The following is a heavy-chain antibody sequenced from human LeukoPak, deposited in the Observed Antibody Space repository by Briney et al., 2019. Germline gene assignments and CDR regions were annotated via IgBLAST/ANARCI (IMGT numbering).Heavy chain of an antibody. J-gene: IGHJ4*02. Sequence: GGSLRLSCAASGFTFNNAWMNWVRQAPGKGLEWVAIIKQDGSERYYVDSVKGRFTISRDNSRNSLYLQMDILRAEDTAVYYCATDNVYCSRTSCYQTFDYWGQGTLVTVPS. CDR1: GFTFNNAW. CDR2: IKQDGSER. D-gene: IGHD2-2*01. CDR3: ATDNVYCSRTSCYQTFDY. V-gene: IGHV3-7*01.